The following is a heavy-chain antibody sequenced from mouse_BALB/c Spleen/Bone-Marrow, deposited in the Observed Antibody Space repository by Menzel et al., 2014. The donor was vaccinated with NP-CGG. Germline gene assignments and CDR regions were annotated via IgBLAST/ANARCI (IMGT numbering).Heavy chain of an antibody. J-gene: IGHJ3*01. CDR2: INPYNGAT. V-gene: IGHV1-26*01. CDR1: GYSFTAYY. Sequence: VQLQQPGPELVKPGASVKISCKASGYSFTAYYIHWVKQSHVKSLEWIGRINPYNGATSYNQNFKDKASLTVDKSSSTAYMELHSLTSEDSAVYYCARSGDYDGFAYWGQGTLVTVSA. D-gene: IGHD2-4*01. CDR3: ARSGDYDGFAY.